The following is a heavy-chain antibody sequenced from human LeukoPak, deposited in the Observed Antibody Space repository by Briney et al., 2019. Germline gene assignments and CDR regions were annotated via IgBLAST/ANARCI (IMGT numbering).Heavy chain of an antibody. V-gene: IGHV4-59*08. CDR2: IYYSGTT. CDR3: ASGAVAGRGYFDY. J-gene: IGHJ4*02. CDR1: Y. Sequence: YWSWMRQSTEKGLEWIAYIYYSGTTYYNPSLKSRVTISVDTSKRQFSLKVISLTAADTAVYYCASGAVAGRGYFDYWGQGTLVTVSS. D-gene: IGHD6-19*01.